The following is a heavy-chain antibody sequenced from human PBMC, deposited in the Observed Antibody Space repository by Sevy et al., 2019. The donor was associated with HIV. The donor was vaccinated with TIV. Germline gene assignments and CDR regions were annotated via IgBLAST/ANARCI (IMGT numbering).Heavy chain of an antibody. Sequence: GGSLRLSCAASGFTFSSYWMSWVRQAPGKGLEWVANIKKDGSEKYYVDSVKGRFTISRDNAKNSLYLQMNSLRAEDTAVYYWGGADWVKRYYYYMDVWGKGTTVTVSS. V-gene: IGHV3-7*03. CDR1: GFTFSSYW. J-gene: IGHJ6*03. D-gene: IGHD3-9*01. CDR3: GGADWVKRYYYYMDV. CDR2: IKKDGSEK.